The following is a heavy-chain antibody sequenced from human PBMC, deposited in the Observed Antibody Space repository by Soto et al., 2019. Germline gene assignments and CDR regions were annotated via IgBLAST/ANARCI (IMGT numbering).Heavy chain of an antibody. D-gene: IGHD3-10*01. CDR3: ATLNTGSYSDY. CDR2: ISSRSSYI. Sequence: GGSLRLSCEASGFTFSSYSMNWVRQAPGKGLEWVSSISSRSSYIYYADSVKGRFTISRDNAKNSLYLQMNSLRADDTAVYYCATLNTGSYSDYWGQGTLVTVSS. V-gene: IGHV3-21*01. J-gene: IGHJ4*02. CDR1: GFTFSSYS.